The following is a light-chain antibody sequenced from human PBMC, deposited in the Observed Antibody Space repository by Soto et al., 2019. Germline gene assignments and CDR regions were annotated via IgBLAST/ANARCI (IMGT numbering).Light chain of an antibody. Sequence: QSVLTQPASVSGSPGQSITISCTGTSIDVGSYNLVSWYQQHPGKAPKLMIYEVSKRPSGVSNRFSGSKSGNTASLTISGLQAEDEADCYSCSYAGSPYVFGTGTKVTVL. CDR2: EVS. J-gene: IGLJ1*01. V-gene: IGLV2-23*02. CDR3: CSYAGSPYV. CDR1: SIDVGSYNL.